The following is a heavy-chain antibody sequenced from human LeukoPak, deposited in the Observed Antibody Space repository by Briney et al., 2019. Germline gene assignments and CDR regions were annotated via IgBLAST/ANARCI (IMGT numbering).Heavy chain of an antibody. J-gene: IGHJ4*02. Sequence: GGSLRLSCAASGFTFSDYYMSWIRQAPGKGLEWVSYISSRGSTMYYADSVKGRFTISRDNAKNSLYLQMNSLRAEDTAVYYCARGSRYSSSWYVGYWGQGTLVTVSS. V-gene: IGHV3-11*01. CDR1: GFTFSDYY. CDR2: ISSRGSTM. D-gene: IGHD6-13*01. CDR3: ARGSRYSSSWYVGY.